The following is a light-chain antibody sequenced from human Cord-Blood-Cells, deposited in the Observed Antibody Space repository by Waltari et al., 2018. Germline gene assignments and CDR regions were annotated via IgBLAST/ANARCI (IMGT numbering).Light chain of an antibody. CDR1: QSISSY. J-gene: IGKJ5*01. CDR2: AAS. CDR3: QQSYCTPGT. Sequence: DIQMTQSPSSLSASVGDRVTITCRASQSISSYLNWYQQKPGKAPKLLIYAASSLQSGVPSRFSGSGSGTDFTLTISSLQPEDFATYYCQQSYCTPGTFGQGTRLEIK. V-gene: IGKV1-39*01.